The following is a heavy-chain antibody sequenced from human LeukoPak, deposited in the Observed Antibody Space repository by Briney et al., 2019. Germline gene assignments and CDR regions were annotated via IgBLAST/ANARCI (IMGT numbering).Heavy chain of an antibody. CDR3: ARDPYGPGSYYAENWFDP. CDR2: ISAYNGNT. V-gene: IGHV1-18*01. CDR1: GYTFTSYG. J-gene: IGHJ5*02. Sequence: ASVTVSCTASGYTFTSYGISWVRQAPGQGLEWMGWISAYNGNTNYAQKLQGRVTMTTDTSTSTAYMELRSLRSDDTAVYYCARDPYGPGSYYAENWFDPWGQGTLVTVSS. D-gene: IGHD3-10*01.